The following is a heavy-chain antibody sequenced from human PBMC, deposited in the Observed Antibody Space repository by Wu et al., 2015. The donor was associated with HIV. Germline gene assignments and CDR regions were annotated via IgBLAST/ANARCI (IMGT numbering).Heavy chain of an antibody. D-gene: IGHD3-22*01. CDR3: ASSGTYYYDSSGSMEGGYYYYYGMDV. CDR2: IIPIFGTA. J-gene: IGHJ6*02. Sequence: QVQLVQSGAEVKKPGSSVKVSCKASGGTFSSYAISWVRQAPGQGLEWMGRIIPIFGTANYAQKFQGRVTITADESTSTAYMELSSLRSEDTAVYYCASSGTYYYDSSGSMEGGYYYYYGMDVWGQGTTVTVSS. CDR1: GGTFSSYA. V-gene: IGHV1-69*13.